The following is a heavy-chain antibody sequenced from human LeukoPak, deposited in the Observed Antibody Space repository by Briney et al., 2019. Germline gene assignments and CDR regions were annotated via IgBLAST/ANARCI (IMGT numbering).Heavy chain of an antibody. CDR2: ISANGGAT. J-gene: IGHJ4*02. CDR1: GFTFSNFA. Sequence: GGSLRLSCAASGFTFSNFAMSWVRQAPGKGLECVSLISANGGATYYADSVKGRFTISRDNSKSTLYLQMNSLRADDTAVFYCAKASGSPYYFDYWGQGTLVTVST. CDR3: AKASGSPYYFDY. D-gene: IGHD3-10*01. V-gene: IGHV3-23*01.